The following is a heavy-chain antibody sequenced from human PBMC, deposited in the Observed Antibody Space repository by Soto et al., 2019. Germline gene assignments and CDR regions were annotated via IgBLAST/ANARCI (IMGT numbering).Heavy chain of an antibody. J-gene: IGHJ4*02. Sequence: QITLKESGPTLVKPTQTLTLTCTFSGFSLTTDRVGVVWIRQPPGEALEWLAVIYWDDSKTYRPSLESRLTITKDTSKNQVARTMTNMDSLDTSTYYCAHAYGGRSLYWGQGTLVTVSS. CDR1: GFSLTTDRVG. CDR2: IYWDDSK. D-gene: IGHD1-26*01. CDR3: AHAYGGRSLY. V-gene: IGHV2-5*02.